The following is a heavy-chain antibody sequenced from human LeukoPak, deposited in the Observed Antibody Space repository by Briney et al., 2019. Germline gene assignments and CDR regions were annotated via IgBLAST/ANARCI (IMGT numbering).Heavy chain of an antibody. Sequence: PGGSLRLSCAASGFTFSSYAMHWVRQAPGKGLEWVAVISYDGSNKYYADSVKGRFTISRDNSKNTLYLQMNSLRAEDTAVYYCARSGSYYYYMDVWGKGTTVTVSS. CDR1: GFTFSSYA. CDR2: ISYDGSNK. J-gene: IGHJ6*03. CDR3: ARSGSYYYYMDV. V-gene: IGHV3-30-3*01. D-gene: IGHD3-10*01.